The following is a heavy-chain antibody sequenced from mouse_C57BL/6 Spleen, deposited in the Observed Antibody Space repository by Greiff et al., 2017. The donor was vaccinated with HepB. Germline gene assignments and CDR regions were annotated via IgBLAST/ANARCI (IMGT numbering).Heavy chain of an antibody. Sequence: DVQLVESGPGLVKPSQSLSLTCSVTGYSITSGYYWNWIRQFPGNKLEWMGYISYDGSNNYNPSLKNRISITRDTSKNQFFLKLNSVTTEDTATYYCARGLRRNYFDYWGQGTTLTVSS. CDR2: ISYDGSN. V-gene: IGHV3-6*01. CDR1: GYSITSGYY. J-gene: IGHJ2*01. CDR3: ARGLRRNYFDY. D-gene: IGHD2-12*01.